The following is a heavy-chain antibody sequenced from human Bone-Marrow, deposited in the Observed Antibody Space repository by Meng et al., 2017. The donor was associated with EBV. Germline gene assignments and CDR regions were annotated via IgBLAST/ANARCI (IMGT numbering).Heavy chain of an antibody. D-gene: IGHD6-6*01. CDR2: IYYSGST. J-gene: IGHJ4*02. CDR1: GGSISSSSDY. CDR3: ARLSIAALTYYFDY. V-gene: IGHV4-39*01. Sequence: LQAGEAAPGLVTPSEPRSLTCTVAGGSISSSSDYWGWIRQPPGKGLEWIGSIYYSGSTYYTPSLKSRVTISVDTSKNQFSLKLSSVTAADTAVYYCARLSIAALTYYFDYWGQGTLVTVSS.